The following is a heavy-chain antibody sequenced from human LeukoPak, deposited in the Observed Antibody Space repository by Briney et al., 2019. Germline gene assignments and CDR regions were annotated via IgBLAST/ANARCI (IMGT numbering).Heavy chain of an antibody. V-gene: IGHV3-48*01. Sequence: GGSLRLSCAASGFTFDTYGMNWVRQAPGKGLEWVSSITGGSNTIYYADSVKGRFTISRDNAKNSLYLQMNSLRVEDTAVYYCARDRMGGSFDYWGQETLVTVSS. D-gene: IGHD2-15*01. CDR2: ITGGSNTI. J-gene: IGHJ4*02. CDR3: ARDRMGGSFDY. CDR1: GFTFDTYG.